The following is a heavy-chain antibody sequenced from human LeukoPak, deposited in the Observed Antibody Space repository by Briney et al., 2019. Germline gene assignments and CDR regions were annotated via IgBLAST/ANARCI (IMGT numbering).Heavy chain of an antibody. J-gene: IGHJ2*01. CDR1: GGSISGYY. V-gene: IGHV4-4*07. CDR3: ARDRPDLPTPWYFDL. Sequence: SETLSLTCTVSGGSISGYYWSWIRQPAGKGLEWIGRIYTSGSTNYNPSLKSRVTMSVDTSKNQFSLKLSSVTAADTAVYYCARDRPDLPTPWYFDLWGRGTLVTVSS. CDR2: IYTSGST.